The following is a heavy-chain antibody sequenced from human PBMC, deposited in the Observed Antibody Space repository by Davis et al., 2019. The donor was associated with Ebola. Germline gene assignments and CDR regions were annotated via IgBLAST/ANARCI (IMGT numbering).Heavy chain of an antibody. V-gene: IGHV3-11*06. CDR1: GFTFSDYY. CDR2: ISSSSSYT. CDR3: ARDRPGLDRGYYYMDV. D-gene: IGHD3/OR15-3a*01. Sequence: GESLKISCAASGFTFSDYYMSWIRQAPGKGLEWVSYISSSSSYTNYADSVKGRFTISRDNAKNSLYLQMNSLRAEDTAVYYCARDRPGLDRGYYYMDVWGKGTTVTVSS. J-gene: IGHJ6*03.